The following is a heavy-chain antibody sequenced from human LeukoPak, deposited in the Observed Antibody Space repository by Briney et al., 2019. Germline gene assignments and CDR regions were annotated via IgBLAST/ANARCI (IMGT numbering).Heavy chain of an antibody. CDR1: GFTVSSNY. D-gene: IGHD6-13*01. V-gene: IGHV3-53*01. CDR2: IYSGGST. CDR3: ARDHRAAAYFDY. J-gene: IGHJ4*02. Sequence: GGSLRLSCAASGFTVSSNYMSWVRQAPGKGLEWVSVIYSGGSTYYADSVKGRFTISRDNSKNTLYLQMNSLRAEDTAVYYCARDHRAAAYFDYWGQGTLVTVSS.